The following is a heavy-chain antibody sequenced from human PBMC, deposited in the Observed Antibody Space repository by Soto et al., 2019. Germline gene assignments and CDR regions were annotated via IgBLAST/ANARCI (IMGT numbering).Heavy chain of an antibody. CDR2: IVVASGNT. J-gene: IGHJ3*02. Sequence: SVKVSCKTSGFTFTSSGVQWVRQARGQRLKWIGWIVVASGNTNYAQKFQERVTITRDMSTSTAYMELSSLRSEDTAVYYCAASKGDAADGFDIWGQGTMVTVSS. D-gene: IGHD3-10*01. V-gene: IGHV1-58*01. CDR1: GFTFTSSG. CDR3: AASKGDAADGFDI.